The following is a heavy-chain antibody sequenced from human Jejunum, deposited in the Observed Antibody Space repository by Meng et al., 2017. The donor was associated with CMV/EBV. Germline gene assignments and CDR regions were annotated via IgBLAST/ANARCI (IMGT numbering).Heavy chain of an antibody. CDR3: ARDPSNTSGRYAYFDY. V-gene: IGHV1-18*01. D-gene: IGHD6-19*01. J-gene: IGHJ4*02. Sequence: QLMQSGAGWKKPGASVRASCKASGYTFTHHGISWIRQAPGQGLEWMGWISCYNGDTNYAQKFQGRVTMTTDTSTSTAYMDLRSLRSDDTAVYYCARDPSNTSGRYAYFDYWGQGTLVTVSS. CDR2: ISCYNGDT. CDR1: GYTFTHHG.